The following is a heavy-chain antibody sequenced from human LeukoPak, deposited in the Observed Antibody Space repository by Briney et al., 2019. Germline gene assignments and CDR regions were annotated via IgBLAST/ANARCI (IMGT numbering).Heavy chain of an antibody. CDR1: GGTFSSYA. CDR3: ASLKGAALHFDY. J-gene: IGHJ4*02. Sequence: GASVKVSCKASGGTFSSYAISWVRQAPGQGLEWMGRIIPILGIANYAQKFQGRVTITADKSTSTAYMELSSLRSEDTAVYYCASLKGAALHFDYWGQGTLVTVSS. V-gene: IGHV1-69*04. CDR2: IIPILGIA. D-gene: IGHD6-6*01.